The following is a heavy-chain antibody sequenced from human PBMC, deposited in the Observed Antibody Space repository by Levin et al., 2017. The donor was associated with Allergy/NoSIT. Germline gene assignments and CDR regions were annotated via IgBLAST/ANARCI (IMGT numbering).Heavy chain of an antibody. J-gene: IGHJ4*01. CDR2: IRSKAYGGTT. V-gene: IGHV3-49*03. CDR1: GFTFGDYA. Sequence: SCTASGFTFGDYAMSWFRQAPGKGLEWVGFIRSKAYGGTTEYAASVKGRFTISRDESKSIAYLQMNSLKTEDTDVYYCTRDPQRLYGTPSNSFDYWGQGTLVTVSS. D-gene: IGHD6-25*01. CDR3: TRDPQRLYGTPSNSFDY.